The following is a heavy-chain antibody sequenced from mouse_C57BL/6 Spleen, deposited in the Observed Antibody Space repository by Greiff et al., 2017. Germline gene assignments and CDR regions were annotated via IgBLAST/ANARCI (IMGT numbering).Heavy chain of an antibody. D-gene: IGHD3-2*02. CDR2: IDPSDSYT. J-gene: IGHJ2*01. Sequence: VQLQQPGAELVMPGASVKLSCKASGYTFTSYWMHWVKQRPGQGLEWIGEIDPSDSYTNYNQKFKGKSTLTVDKSSSTAYMQLSSLTSEDSAVYYCARGEAAQFYFDYWGQGTTLTVSS. CDR3: ARGEAAQFYFDY. V-gene: IGHV1-69*01. CDR1: GYTFTSYW.